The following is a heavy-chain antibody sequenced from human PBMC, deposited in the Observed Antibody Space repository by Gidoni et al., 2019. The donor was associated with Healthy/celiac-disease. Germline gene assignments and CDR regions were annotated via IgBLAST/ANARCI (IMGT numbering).Heavy chain of an antibody. J-gene: IGHJ6*02. CDR1: GFTFSSYA. CDR2: SSGSGGST. CDR3: AKENIVVIMAHYGMDV. D-gene: IGHD3-22*01. V-gene: IGHV3-23*01. Sequence: EVQLLESGGGLVQHGGSLRLSCAASGFTFSSYAMSWVRQAPWKGLELVSASSGSGGSTYYADSVKGRFTISRDNSKNTLYLQMNSLRAEDTAVYYCAKENIVVIMAHYGMDVWGQGTTVTVSS.